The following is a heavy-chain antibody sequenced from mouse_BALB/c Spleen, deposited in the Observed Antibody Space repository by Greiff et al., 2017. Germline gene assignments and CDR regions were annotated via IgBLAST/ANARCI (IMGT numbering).Heavy chain of an antibody. Sequence: EVQLVESGGGLVKPGGSLKLSCAASGFAFSSYDMSWVRQTPEKRLEWVAYISSGGGSTYYPDTVKGRFTISRDNAKNTLYLQMSSLKSEDTAMYYCARRDLLSYYYAMDYWGQGTSVTVSS. V-gene: IGHV5-12-1*01. J-gene: IGHJ4*01. CDR2: ISSGGGST. D-gene: IGHD2-1*01. CDR3: ARRDLLSYYYAMDY. CDR1: GFAFSSYD.